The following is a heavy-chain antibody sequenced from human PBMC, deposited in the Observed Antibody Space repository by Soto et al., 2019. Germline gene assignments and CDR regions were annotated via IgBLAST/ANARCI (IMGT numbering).Heavy chain of an antibody. CDR2: VYHSGKT. CDR1: GDYISSHY. D-gene: IGHD6-13*01. V-gene: IGHV4-59*08. Sequence: QVQLQESGPGLVKPSETLSLTCTVSGDYISSHYSSWIRQPPGKGLEWIGYVYHSGKTDSNPSLKSRVTISMDTSKNQISLSLTSVTAADAAVYYCARPKGIAPAIWYFDLWGRGTLVTVSS. J-gene: IGHJ2*01. CDR3: ARPKGIAPAIWYFDL.